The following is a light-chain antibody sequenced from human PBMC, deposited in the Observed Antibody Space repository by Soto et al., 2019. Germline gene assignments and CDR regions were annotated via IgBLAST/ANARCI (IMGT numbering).Light chain of an antibody. J-gene: IGKJ4*01. CDR3: QQWSKGPSLT. V-gene: IGKV3-15*01. CDR1: QSVSSK. CDR2: AAS. Sequence: EIVMTQSPATLSVSPGERATLSCRASQSVSSKLAWYQQKPGQAPRLLIYAASTRATGIPARFSGSGSGTEFTLTISSLQSEDFAVYYCQQWSKGPSLTFGGGTKVDIK.